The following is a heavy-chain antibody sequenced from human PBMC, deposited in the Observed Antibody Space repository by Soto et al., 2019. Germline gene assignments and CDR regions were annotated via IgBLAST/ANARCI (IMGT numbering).Heavy chain of an antibody. CDR2: IYPGDSDT. D-gene: IGHD2-8*01. J-gene: IGHJ6*02. CDR1: GYSFTCYW. V-gene: IGHV5-51*01. CDR3: ARPPIGYCTNGVCDYGMDV. Sequence: GESLKISCKGSGYSFTCYWIGWVRQMPGKGLEWMGIIYPGDSDTRYSPSFQGQVTISADKSISTAYLQWSSLKASDTAMYYCARPPIGYCTNGVCDYGMDVWGQGTTVTVSS.